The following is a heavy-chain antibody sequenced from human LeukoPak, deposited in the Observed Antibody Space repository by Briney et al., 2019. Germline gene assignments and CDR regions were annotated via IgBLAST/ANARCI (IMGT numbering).Heavy chain of an antibody. D-gene: IGHD2-21*02. Sequence: PGGSLRLSCAASGFTFSSYSMNWVRQAPGKGLEWVPSISSSSSYIYYADSVKGRFTISRDNAKNSLYLQMNSLRAEDTAVYYCARVRGVMTADMAQVFDYWGQGTLVTVSS. CDR1: GFTFSSYS. J-gene: IGHJ4*02. V-gene: IGHV3-21*01. CDR2: ISSSSSYI. CDR3: ARVRGVMTADMAQVFDY.